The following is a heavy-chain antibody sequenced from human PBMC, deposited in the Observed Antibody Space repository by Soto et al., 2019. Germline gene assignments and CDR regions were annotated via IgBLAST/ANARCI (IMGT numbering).Heavy chain of an antibody. CDR1: GGSISSSNW. CDR3: ARVAVAGTRFDY. V-gene: IGHV4-4*01. J-gene: IGHJ4*02. CDR2: IYHSGST. Sequence: QVQLQESGPGLVKPSGTLSLTCAVSGGSISSSNWWSWVRQPPGKGLEWIGEIYHSGSTNYNPSLTRRVXVXVXXSKNHFSLELSSVTAADTAVYCCARVAVAGTRFDYWGQGTLVTVSS. D-gene: IGHD6-19*01.